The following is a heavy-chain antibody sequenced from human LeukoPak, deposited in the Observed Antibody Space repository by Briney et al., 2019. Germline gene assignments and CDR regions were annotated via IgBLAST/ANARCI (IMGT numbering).Heavy chain of an antibody. J-gene: IGHJ6*02. CDR2: MNPNSGNT. D-gene: IGHD2-15*01. V-gene: IGHV1-8*01. CDR3: ARDEVVAAPNYFGMVV. Sequence: WASVNVSCTASGYTFTSYDVNWVRQATGQGLEWMGWMNPNSGNTGLAQKFQGRVTLTRDTSLSTAYMELSNLRSDDTAVYYCARDEVVAAPNYFGMVVWGQGTTVSVSS. CDR1: GYTFTSYD.